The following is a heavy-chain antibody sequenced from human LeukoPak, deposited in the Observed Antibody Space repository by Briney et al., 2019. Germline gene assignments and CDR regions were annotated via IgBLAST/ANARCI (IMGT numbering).Heavy chain of an antibody. D-gene: IGHD2/OR15-2a*01. CDR1: DGSVSGYY. V-gene: IGHV4-59*08. Sequence: SETLSLTCTVSDGSVSGYYWSWIRQPPGKGLEWIGYIYSSGTTNYNPSLKGRVAISVDTSKNQFSLRLRSMTAADTALYYCARHPPRENRGNAFDIWGQGTVVTVSS. CDR2: IYSSGTT. CDR3: ARHPPRENRGNAFDI. J-gene: IGHJ3*02.